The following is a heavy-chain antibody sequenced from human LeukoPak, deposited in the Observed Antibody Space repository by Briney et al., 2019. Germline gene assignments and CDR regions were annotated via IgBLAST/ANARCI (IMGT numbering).Heavy chain of an antibody. CDR2: VYTSGST. CDR1: GGSISSYY. D-gene: IGHD6-13*01. J-gene: IGHJ4*02. CDR3: ARDRTAAAGNDY. Sequence: SETLSLTCTVSGGSISSYYWSWIRQPAGKGLEWIGRVYTSGSTDYNPSLKSRVTMPVDTSKNQFSLKLSSVTAADTAVYYCARDRTAAAGNDYWGQGTLVTVSS. V-gene: IGHV4-4*07.